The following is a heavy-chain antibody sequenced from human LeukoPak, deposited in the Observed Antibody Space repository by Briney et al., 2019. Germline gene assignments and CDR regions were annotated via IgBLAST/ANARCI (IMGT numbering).Heavy chain of an antibody. D-gene: IGHD6-19*01. V-gene: IGHV3-9*01. CDR3: AKDRSSGSNYYYYGMDV. CDR2: ISWNSGSI. Sequence: GGSLRLSCAASGFTFSGYSMNWVRQAPGKGLEWVSGISWNSGSIGYADSVKGRFTISRDNAKNSLYLQMNSLRAEDTALYYCAKDRSSGSNYYYYGMDVWGQGTTVTVSS. CDR1: GFTFSGYS. J-gene: IGHJ6*02.